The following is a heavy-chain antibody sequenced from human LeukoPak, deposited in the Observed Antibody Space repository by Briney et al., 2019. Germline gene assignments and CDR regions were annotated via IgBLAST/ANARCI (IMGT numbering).Heavy chain of an antibody. D-gene: IGHD3-9*01. V-gene: IGHV1-24*01. CDR3: ATGGPWDLLKY. J-gene: IGHJ4*02. CDR1: GDTLTELS. CDR2: FDPEHGEM. Sequence: ASVKVSCKVSGDTLTELSTHWVRQAPGKGLEWMGGFDPEHGEMIYAQKLQGRVTMTEDRSTDTAYTELSSLRSEDTAVYYCATGGPWDLLKYWGQGTLVTVSS.